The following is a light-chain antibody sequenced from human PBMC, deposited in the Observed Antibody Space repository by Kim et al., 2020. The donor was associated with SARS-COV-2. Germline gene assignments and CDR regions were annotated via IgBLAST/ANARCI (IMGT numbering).Light chain of an antibody. CDR2: AAS. CDR3: QQYNNWPWT. V-gene: IGKV3-15*01. Sequence: VSPGDRATLSCRASQSVSSNLAWYQQKPGQAPRLLVYAASAGATGIPARFSGTGSGTEFTLTISSLQSEDFALYYCQQYNNWPWTFGQGTKVDIK. CDR1: QSVSSN. J-gene: IGKJ1*01.